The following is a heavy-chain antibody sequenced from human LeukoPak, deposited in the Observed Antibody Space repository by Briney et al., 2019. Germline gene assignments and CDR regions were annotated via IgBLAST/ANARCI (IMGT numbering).Heavy chain of an antibody. D-gene: IGHD4-17*01. CDR3: ARSDYGDYADY. CDR1: GYTFTGYY. Sequence: ASVKVSCKASGYTFTGYYMHWVRQAPGQGLEWMGWINPNSGGTNYARKFQGRVTMTRDTSISTAYMELSRLRSDDTAVYYCARSDYGDYADYWGQGTLVTVSS. V-gene: IGHV1-2*02. CDR2: INPNSGGT. J-gene: IGHJ4*02.